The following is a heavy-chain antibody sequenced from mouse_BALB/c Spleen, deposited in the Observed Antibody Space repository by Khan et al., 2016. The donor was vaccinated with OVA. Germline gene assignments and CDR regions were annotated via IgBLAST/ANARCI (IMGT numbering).Heavy chain of an antibody. CDR1: GFPFITYG. V-gene: IGHV5-6*01. Sequence: EVELVESGGTVVKPGGSLKLSFAASGFPFITYGMSWVRQTPDRRLEWVATVSTGGHFPSYPDTVKGRFTFSRDNAKDTLYLQMSSLKSEDTAMFYCARLAYFYDSEGFAYWGQGTLVTVSA. CDR2: VSTGGHFP. D-gene: IGHD1-1*01. J-gene: IGHJ3*01. CDR3: ARLAYFYDSEGFAY.